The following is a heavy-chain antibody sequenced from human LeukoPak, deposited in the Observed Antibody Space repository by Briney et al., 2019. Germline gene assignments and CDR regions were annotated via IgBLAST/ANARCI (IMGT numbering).Heavy chain of an antibody. CDR1: GYTFTSYG. V-gene: IGHV1-18*01. D-gene: IGHD5-12*01. CDR2: ISAYNGNT. J-gene: IGHJ4*02. Sequence: GASVKVSCKASGYTFTSYGISWVRQAPRQGLEWMGWISAYNGNTKYAQTLKGRVTMTTDTSTSTAYMELRSLRSDDTAVYYCTSTGYSGHDPLHYWGRGTLVTVSS. CDR3: TSTGYSGHDPLHY.